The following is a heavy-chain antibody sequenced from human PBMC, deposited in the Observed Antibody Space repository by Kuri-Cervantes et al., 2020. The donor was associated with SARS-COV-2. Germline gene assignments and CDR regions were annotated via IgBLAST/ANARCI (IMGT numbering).Heavy chain of an antibody. J-gene: IGHJ5*02. Sequence: SETLSLTCDVSGVSISHGSYSWSWIRQPAGKGLEWIGHLDTSGTTTYNPSLKSRVTISVDTSKNQFSLKLSSVTAADTAVYYCARMGMDTIFGVVTIPNWFDPWGQGTLVTVSS. CDR2: LDTSGTT. V-gene: IGHV4-61*09. CDR1: GVSISHGSYS. D-gene: IGHD3-3*01. CDR3: ARMGMDTIFGVVTIPNWFDP.